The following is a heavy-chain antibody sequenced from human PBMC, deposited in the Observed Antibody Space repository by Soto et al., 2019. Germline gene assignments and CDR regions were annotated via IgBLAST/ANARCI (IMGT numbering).Heavy chain of an antibody. D-gene: IGHD2-2*01. CDR1: GGTFSSYA. CDR2: IIPIFGTA. V-gene: IGHV1-69*13. J-gene: IGHJ4*02. CDR3: ARSPPRFFCSSTSCPFDY. Sequence: ASVKVSCKASGGTFSSYAISWVRQAPGQGLEWMGGIIPIFGTANYAQKFQGRVTITADESTSTAYMELSSLRSEDTAVYYCARSPPRFFCSSTSCPFDYWGQGTLVTVSS.